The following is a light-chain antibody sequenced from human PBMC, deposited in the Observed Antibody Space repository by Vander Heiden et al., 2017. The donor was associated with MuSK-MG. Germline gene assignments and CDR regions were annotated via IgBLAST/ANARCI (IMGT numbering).Light chain of an antibody. J-gene: IGKJ4*01. CDR2: AAS. CDR1: QSISSY. CDR3: QQSYSTPIT. V-gene: IGKV1-39*01. Sequence: DIQMTQSPSSLSASVGDRVTITCRASQSISSYLNWYQQKPGKAPKLLIYAASSLQSGVPSRFSGSGSGTDFTLTISSRQPEDFATYYCQQSYSTPITLGGGTKVE.